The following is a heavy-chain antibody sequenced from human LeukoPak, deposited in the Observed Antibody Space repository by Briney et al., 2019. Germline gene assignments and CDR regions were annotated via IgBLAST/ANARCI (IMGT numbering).Heavy chain of an antibody. J-gene: IGHJ4*02. CDR3: ARGEEQITIFGVVIQYFDY. Sequence: ASVKVSCKASGYTFTSYGISWVRQAPGQGLEWMGWISAYNGNTNYAQKLQGRVTMTTDTSTSTDYMELRSLRSDDTAVYYCARGEEQITIFGVVIQYFDYWGQGTLVTVSS. CDR2: ISAYNGNT. D-gene: IGHD3-3*01. CDR1: GYTFTSYG. V-gene: IGHV1-18*04.